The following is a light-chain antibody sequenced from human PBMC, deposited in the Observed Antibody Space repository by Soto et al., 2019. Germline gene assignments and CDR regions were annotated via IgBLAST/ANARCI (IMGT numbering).Light chain of an antibody. CDR2: ATS. J-gene: IGKJ4*01. CDR3: QQYNNWPLT. Sequence: EIVMTQSPATLSVSPGERATLSCRASHRVSSYLAWYQQKPGQAPRLLIFATSTRATGIHARFSGSGSGTEFTLTISSLQSEDFAVYYCQQYNNWPLTFGGGTKVEIK. V-gene: IGKV3-15*01. CDR1: HRVSSY.